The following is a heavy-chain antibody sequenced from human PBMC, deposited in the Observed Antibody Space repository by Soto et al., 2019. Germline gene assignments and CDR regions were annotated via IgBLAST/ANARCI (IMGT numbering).Heavy chain of an antibody. CDR1: GFARRTSVMS. CDR3: EWYCSHRDLPAFPARRSSDL. V-gene: IGHV2-70*01. J-gene: IGHJ2*01. CDR2: IDWDDDK. Sequence: SGHTLENPTQTVALTCTFSGFARRTSVMSVSWIRQPPGKALEWLALIDWDDDKYYSTSLKTRLTISKDTSKNQVVLTMTNMEIVYTAKYFCEWYCSHRDLPAFPARRSSDL. D-gene: IGHD2-21*02.